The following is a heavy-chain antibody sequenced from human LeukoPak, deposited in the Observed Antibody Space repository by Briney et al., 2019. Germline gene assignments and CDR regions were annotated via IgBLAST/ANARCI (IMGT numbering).Heavy chain of an antibody. D-gene: IGHD3-22*01. CDR1: GFTFSSYA. Sequence: PGGSLRLSCAASGFTFSSYAMSWVRQAPGKGLEWVSAISGSGGSTYYADSVKGRFTISRDNSKNTLYLQMNSLRAEDTAVYYCAKDRSLVVVANLFDPWGQGTLVTVSS. CDR2: ISGSGGST. J-gene: IGHJ5*02. V-gene: IGHV3-23*01. CDR3: AKDRSLVVVANLFDP.